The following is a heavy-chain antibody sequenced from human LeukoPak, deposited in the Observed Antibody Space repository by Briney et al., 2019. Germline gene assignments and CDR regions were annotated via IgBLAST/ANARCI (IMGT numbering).Heavy chain of an antibody. J-gene: IGHJ4*02. Sequence: SGGSLRLSCAASGFTFSNYAMSWVRQAPGKGLEWVSVISGSGGSTYYADSVKGRFTISRDNSKNTLYVQMNSLETEDMGLYYCARHSNWDHHFDSWGQGTLVTVSS. CDR3: ARHSNWDHHFDS. CDR2: ISGSGGST. D-gene: IGHD4-11*01. CDR1: GFTFSNYA. V-gene: IGHV3-23*01.